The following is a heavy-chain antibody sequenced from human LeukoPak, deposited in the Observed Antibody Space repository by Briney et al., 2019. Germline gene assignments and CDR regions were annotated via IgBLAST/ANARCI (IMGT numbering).Heavy chain of an antibody. D-gene: IGHD2-15*01. CDR3: TRDRGTYNWFDP. V-gene: IGHV3-73*01. CDR1: GFTFSGSA. CDR2: IDKKDNLYAT. Sequence: GGSLRPSCAASGFTFSGSAVHWVRQSSGKGLEWIGHIDKKDNLYATAYAESVKGRFTISRDDSKDTAFLHMDSLKAEDTALYYCTRDRGTYNWFDPWGQGTLVTVSS. J-gene: IGHJ5*02.